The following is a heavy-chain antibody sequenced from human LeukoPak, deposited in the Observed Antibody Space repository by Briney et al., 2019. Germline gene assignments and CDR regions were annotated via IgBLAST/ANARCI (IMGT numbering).Heavy chain of an antibody. Sequence: PGGSLRLSCAAFGFTFSSYNMNWVRQAPGKGLEWVSYISSSGTTIYYADSVKGRFTISRDNAENSLFPQMNSLRAEDTAVYYCARNGFESSGYYEIDSWGQGTLVTVSS. CDR1: GFTFSSYN. CDR3: ARNGFESSGYYEIDS. CDR2: ISSSGTTI. D-gene: IGHD3-22*01. J-gene: IGHJ4*02. V-gene: IGHV3-48*01.